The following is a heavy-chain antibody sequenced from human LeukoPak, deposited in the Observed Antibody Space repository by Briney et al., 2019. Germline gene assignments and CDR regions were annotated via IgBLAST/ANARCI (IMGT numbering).Heavy chain of an antibody. V-gene: IGHV3-33*08. CDR3: ATSVRWVTTVVDY. CDR2: IWFDGSNK. CDR1: GFTFSTYE. D-gene: IGHD4-17*01. J-gene: IGHJ4*02. Sequence: QTGGSLRLSCAASGFTFSTYEMNWVRQAPGKGLEWVAVIWFDGSNKYYADSLKGRFIISRDNSKNTLYLQMNSLRAEDTAVYYCATSVRWVTTVVDYWGQGTLVTVSS.